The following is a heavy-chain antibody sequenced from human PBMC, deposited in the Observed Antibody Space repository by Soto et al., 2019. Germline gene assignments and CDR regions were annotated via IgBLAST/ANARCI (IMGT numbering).Heavy chain of an antibody. Sequence: EVQLVESGGGLVQPGRSLRLSCAASGFTFDDYAMHWVRQAPGKGLEWVSGISWNSGSIGYADSVKGRFTISRDNAKNSLYLQMNSLRAEDTALYYCAKGLYYDILTGAYFAYWGQGTLVTVSS. J-gene: IGHJ4*02. CDR1: GFTFDDYA. D-gene: IGHD3-9*01. CDR3: AKGLYYDILTGAYFAY. V-gene: IGHV3-9*01. CDR2: ISWNSGSI.